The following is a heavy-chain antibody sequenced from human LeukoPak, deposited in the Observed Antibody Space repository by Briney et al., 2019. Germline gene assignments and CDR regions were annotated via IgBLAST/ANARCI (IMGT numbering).Heavy chain of an antibody. D-gene: IGHD5-18*01. CDR2: VSAYNGST. V-gene: IGHV1-18*01. CDR3: ARVDVYSSLGAFDI. Sequence: ASVKVSCKASGYTFTSYGISWVRQAPGQGLEWMGWVSAYNGSTNYAQKLQGRVTMTTDTSTSTAYMELRSLRSDDTAVYYCARVDVYSSLGAFDIWGQGTMVTVSS. J-gene: IGHJ3*02. CDR1: GYTFTSYG.